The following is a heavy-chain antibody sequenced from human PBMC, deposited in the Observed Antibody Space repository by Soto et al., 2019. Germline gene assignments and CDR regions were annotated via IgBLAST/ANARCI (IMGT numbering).Heavy chain of an antibody. CDR2: IYHSGST. V-gene: IGHV4-4*02. Sequence: PSETVSLTCAVSGGSISSSNWWSWVRQPPGKGLEWIGEIYHSGSTNYNPSLKSRLTMSLDTSQNQFSLKLNSVTAADTAVYFCARVPSPFDFYYAMDVWGQGTTVTVSS. CDR1: GGSISSSNW. D-gene: IGHD3-16*01. J-gene: IGHJ6*02. CDR3: ARVPSPFDFYYAMDV.